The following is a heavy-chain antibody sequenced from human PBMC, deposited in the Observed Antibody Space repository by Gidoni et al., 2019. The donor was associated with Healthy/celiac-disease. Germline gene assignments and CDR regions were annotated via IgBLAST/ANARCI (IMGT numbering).Heavy chain of an antibody. Sequence: QVPLVESGGGVVQPGRSLRPSCAAYGFTFSSYGMPRVRQAPGTGLAWVAVIWYYGSNKYYADSVKGRFTISRDNSKNTLYLQMNSLRAEDTAVYYCARDKHRGSSWFDYWGQGTLVTVSS. CDR3: ARDKHRGSSWFDY. V-gene: IGHV3-33*01. CDR1: GFTFSSYG. CDR2: IWYYGSNK. J-gene: IGHJ4*02. D-gene: IGHD6-13*01.